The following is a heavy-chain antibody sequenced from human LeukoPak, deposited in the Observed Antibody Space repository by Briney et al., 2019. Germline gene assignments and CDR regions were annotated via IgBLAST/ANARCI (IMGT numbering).Heavy chain of an antibody. J-gene: IGHJ4*02. D-gene: IGHD3-3*01. CDR1: GFPLSTYA. V-gene: IGHV3-30*04. CDR3: ATSIRRITISS. CDR2: ISYNGSHQ. Sequence: PGGPLRLSLAPPGFPLSTYARHWVRQAPGKGLEWLTVISYNGSHQYYSDSVRGRFTISRDNSRNSVFLQINRLRPEDTAVYYCATSIRRITISSWGQGTLVTVSS.